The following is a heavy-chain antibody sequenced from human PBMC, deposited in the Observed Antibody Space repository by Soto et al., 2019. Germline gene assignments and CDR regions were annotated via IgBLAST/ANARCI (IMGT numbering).Heavy chain of an antibody. CDR3: ARVPDR. D-gene: IGHD2-2*01. CDR2: IYHSVST. J-gene: IGHJ5*02. CDR1: GGSISSGDYS. Sequence: TSETLSLTCAVSGGSISSGDYSWSWIRQPPGKGLEWIGYIYHSVSTYYNPSLKSRVTISVDRSKNQFSLKLSSVTAADTAVYYCARVPDRWGQGTLVTVSS. V-gene: IGHV4-30-2*01.